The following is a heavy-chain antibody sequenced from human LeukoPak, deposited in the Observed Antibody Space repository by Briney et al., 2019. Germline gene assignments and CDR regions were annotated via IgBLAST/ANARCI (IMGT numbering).Heavy chain of an antibody. V-gene: IGHV3-7*01. CDR2: IKHDGNEI. CDR1: GFSFSIFG. Sequence: GGSLRLSCAATGFSFSIFGISWVRQAPGKGLEWLASIKHDGNEIYYVDSVKGRFTVSRDNAKNSVYLQMNSLRAEDTAVYYCARVVRSSRFYYYYYMDVWGKGTTVTVSS. D-gene: IGHD6-13*01. CDR3: ARVVRSSRFYYYYYMDV. J-gene: IGHJ6*03.